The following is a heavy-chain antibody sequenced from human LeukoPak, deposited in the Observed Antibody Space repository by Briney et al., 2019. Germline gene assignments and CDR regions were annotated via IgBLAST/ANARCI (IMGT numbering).Heavy chain of an antibody. V-gene: IGHV4-39*01. J-gene: IGHJ4*02. Sequence: SETLSLTCTVSGGSINSSSYYWGWIRQPPGKGLEWIGSSYYSGSTYYNPSLKSRVTISVDTSKNQFSLKLSSVTAADTAVYYCARLDWSSSWSEVGRVVYFDYWGQGSLVTVSS. CDR2: SYYSGST. CDR3: ARLDWSSSWSEVGRVVYFDY. D-gene: IGHD6-13*01. CDR1: GGSINSSSYY.